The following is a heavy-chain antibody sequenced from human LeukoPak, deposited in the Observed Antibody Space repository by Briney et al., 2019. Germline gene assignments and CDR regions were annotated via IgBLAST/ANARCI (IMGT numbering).Heavy chain of an antibody. V-gene: IGHV4-4*07. Sequence: SETLSLTCTVSGGSISSYCWSWIRQPAGKGLEWIGRIYTSGSTNYNPSLKSRVTMSVDTSKNQFSLKLSSVTAADTAVYYCARDRGTDCSSTSCYGGGDWFDPWGQGTLVTVSS. CDR3: ARDRGTDCSSTSCYGGGDWFDP. CDR1: GGSISSYC. D-gene: IGHD2-2*01. J-gene: IGHJ5*02. CDR2: IYTSGST.